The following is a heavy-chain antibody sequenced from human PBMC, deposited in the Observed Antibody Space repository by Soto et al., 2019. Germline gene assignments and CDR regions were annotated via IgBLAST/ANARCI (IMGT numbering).Heavy chain of an antibody. CDR3: AKFVYFDWLLPTPFDY. D-gene: IGHD3-9*01. CDR1: GFTFSSYA. CDR2: ISGSGGST. Sequence: GGSLRLSCAASGFTFSSYAMSWVRPAPGKGLEWVSAISGSGGSTYYADSVKGRFTISRDNSKNTLYLQMNSLRAEDTAVYYCAKFVYFDWLLPTPFDYWGQGTLVTVSS. J-gene: IGHJ4*02. V-gene: IGHV3-23*01.